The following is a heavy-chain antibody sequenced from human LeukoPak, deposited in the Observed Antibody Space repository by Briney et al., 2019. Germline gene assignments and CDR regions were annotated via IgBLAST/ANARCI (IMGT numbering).Heavy chain of an antibody. CDR2: IYYSGST. Sequence: SETLSLTCTVSGGSISSSSYYWGWIRQPPGKGLEWIGSIYYSGSTYYNPSLKSRVTISVDTSKNQFSLKLSSVTAADTAVYYCARAPVGYFDYWGQGTLVTVSS. V-gene: IGHV4-39*01. J-gene: IGHJ4*02. CDR3: ARAPVGYFDY. D-gene: IGHD2-2*01. CDR1: GGSISSSSYY.